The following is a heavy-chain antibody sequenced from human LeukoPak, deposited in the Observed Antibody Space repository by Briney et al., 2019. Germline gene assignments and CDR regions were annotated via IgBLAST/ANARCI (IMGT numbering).Heavy chain of an antibody. CDR3: ARDPASSFDY. Sequence: GGSLRLSCAASGFTFSSHGMHWVRQAPGKGLEWVAVIWYDGSKRYYADSVKGRFTISRGDSKNTLYLQMNSLRAEDTAVYYCARDPASSFDYWGQGTLVTVSS. CDR1: GFTFSSHG. D-gene: IGHD2-15*01. V-gene: IGHV3-33*01. CDR2: IWYDGSKR. J-gene: IGHJ4*02.